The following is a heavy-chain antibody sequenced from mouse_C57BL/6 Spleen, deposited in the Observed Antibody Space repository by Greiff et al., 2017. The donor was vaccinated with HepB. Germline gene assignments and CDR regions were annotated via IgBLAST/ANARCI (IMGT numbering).Heavy chain of an antibody. J-gene: IGHJ2*01. Sequence: DVKLVESGGGLVKPGGSLKLSCAASGFTFSDYGMHWVRQAPEKGLEWVAYISSGSSTIYYADTVKGRFTISRDNAKNTLFLQMTSLRSEDTAMYYCARLYDGYPYYFDYWGQGTTLTVSS. CDR3: ARLYDGYPYYFDY. CDR2: ISSGSSTI. D-gene: IGHD2-3*01. CDR1: GFTFSDYG. V-gene: IGHV5-17*01.